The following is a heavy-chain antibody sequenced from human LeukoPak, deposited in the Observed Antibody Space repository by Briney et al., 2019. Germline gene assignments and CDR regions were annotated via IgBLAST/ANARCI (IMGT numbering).Heavy chain of an antibody. D-gene: IGHD1-1*01. CDR3: ARGLYPDFLGGTTFDY. V-gene: IGHV3-7*01. CDR1: GFIFSSYW. Sequence: GGSLTLSCAASGFIFSSYWMTWVRQAPGKGLEWVASIKEDGSEMYYVDSVKGRFTISRDNAKNSLYLQMNSLRAEDTAVYYCARGLYPDFLGGTTFDYWGQGTLVTVSS. J-gene: IGHJ4*02. CDR2: IKEDGSEM.